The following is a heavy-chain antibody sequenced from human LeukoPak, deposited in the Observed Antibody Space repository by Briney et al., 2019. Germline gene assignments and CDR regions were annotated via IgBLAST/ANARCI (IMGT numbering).Heavy chain of an antibody. CDR1: GYTFTSYY. D-gene: IGHD6-19*01. CDR2: INPSGGST. V-gene: IGHV1-46*01. Sequence: ASVKVSCKASGYTFTSYYMHWVRQAPGQGLEWMGIINPSGGSTSYAQKFQGRVTMTRDMSTSTVYMELSRLRSDDTAVYYCAXXXXXHIAVAGLFDYWGQGTLVTVSS. CDR3: AXXXXXHIAVAGLFDY. J-gene: IGHJ4*02.